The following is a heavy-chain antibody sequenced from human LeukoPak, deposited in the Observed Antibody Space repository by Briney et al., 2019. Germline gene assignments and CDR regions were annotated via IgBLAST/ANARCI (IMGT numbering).Heavy chain of an antibody. D-gene: IGHD3-9*01. CDR3: ARGHYDILTGYPFDY. J-gene: IGHJ4*02. CDR1: GFTFSSHA. V-gene: IGHV3-30-3*01. Sequence: PGRSLRLSCAASGFTFSSHAMHWVRQAPGKGLEWVAVISYDGSNKYYADSVKGRFTISRDNSKNTLYLQMNSLRAEDTAVYYCARGHYDILTGYPFDYWGQGTLVTVSS. CDR2: ISYDGSNK.